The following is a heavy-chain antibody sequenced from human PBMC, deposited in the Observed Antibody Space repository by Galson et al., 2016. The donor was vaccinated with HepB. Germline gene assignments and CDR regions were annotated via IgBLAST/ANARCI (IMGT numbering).Heavy chain of an antibody. Sequence: TLSLTCTVSGGSIISGDYYWSWIRQPPGKGPEWIGYIYDSGNTYYNPSLKSRITMSLATFKNQFYLKLSSVTAADTAVYYCARAGLLRGLIFDYWGQGTLVTVSS. D-gene: IGHD3-10*01. CDR3: ARAGLLRGLIFDY. CDR2: IYDSGNT. CDR1: GGSIISGDYY. V-gene: IGHV4-30-4*01. J-gene: IGHJ4*02.